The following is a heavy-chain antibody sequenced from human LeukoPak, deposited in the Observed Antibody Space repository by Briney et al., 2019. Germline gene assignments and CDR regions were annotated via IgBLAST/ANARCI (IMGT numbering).Heavy chain of an antibody. V-gene: IGHV3-21*01. J-gene: IGHJ3*02. CDR2: ISSSSYV. CDR3: ASSGWSSSGDAFDI. CDR1: GFTFSSYS. Sequence: PGGSLRLSCAASGFTFSSYSMNWVRQAPGKGLEWVSSISSSSYVYYADSVKGRFTISRDNAKNSLYLQMNSLRAEDTAVYYCASSGWSSSGDAFDIWGQGTMVTVSS. D-gene: IGHD6-19*01.